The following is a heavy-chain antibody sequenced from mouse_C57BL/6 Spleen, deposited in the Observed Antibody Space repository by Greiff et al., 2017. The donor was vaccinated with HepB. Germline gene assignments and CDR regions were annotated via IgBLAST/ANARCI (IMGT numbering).Heavy chain of an antibody. V-gene: IGHV5-17*01. J-gene: IGHJ4*01. Sequence: EVQLVESGGGLVKPGGSLKLSCAASGFTFSDYGMHWVRQAPEKGLEWVAYISSVSSTIYYADTVKGRFTISRDNAKNTLFLQMTSLRSEDTAMYYCAKLYYGNYVAMDYWGQGTSVTVSS. CDR1: GFTFSDYG. CDR2: ISSVSSTI. CDR3: AKLYYGNYVAMDY. D-gene: IGHD2-1*01.